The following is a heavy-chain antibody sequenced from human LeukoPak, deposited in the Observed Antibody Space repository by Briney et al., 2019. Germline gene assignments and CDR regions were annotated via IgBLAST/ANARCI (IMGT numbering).Heavy chain of an antibody. CDR1: GFTFSSYS. V-gene: IGHV3-21*01. J-gene: IGHJ4*02. D-gene: IGHD6-13*01. CDR3: ARSPYGQQQLVHHDY. Sequence: GGSLRLSCAASGFTFSSYSMNWVRQAPGKGLEWVSSISSSSSSYIYYADSVKGRFTISRENAKNSLYLQMNSLRAEDTAVYYCARSPYGQQQLVHHDYWGQGTLVTVSS. CDR2: ISSSSSSYI.